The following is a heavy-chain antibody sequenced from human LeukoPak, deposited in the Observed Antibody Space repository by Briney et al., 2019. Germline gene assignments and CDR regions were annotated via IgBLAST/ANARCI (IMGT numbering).Heavy chain of an antibody. Sequence: SETLSLTCTVSGGSISSGGYYWSWIRQHPGTGLEWIGYIYYSGSTYYNPSLKSRVTISVDTSKNQFSLKLSSVTAADTAVYYCARVYVVVPAAIPHYALDIWGQGTMVTVSS. V-gene: IGHV4-31*03. D-gene: IGHD2-2*02. CDR1: GGSISSGGYY. CDR2: IYYSGST. CDR3: ARVYVVVPAAIPHYALDI. J-gene: IGHJ3*02.